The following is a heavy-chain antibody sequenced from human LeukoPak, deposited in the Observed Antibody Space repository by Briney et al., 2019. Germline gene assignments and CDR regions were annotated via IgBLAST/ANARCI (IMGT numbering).Heavy chain of an antibody. J-gene: IGHJ4*02. CDR2: IWYDGSND. Sequence: GGSLRLSCAASGFTFSDYGMHWVRQAPGKGLEWVAIIWYDGSNDYYADSVKGRFTISRDNSKNTLYLQMNSLRAEDTAVYYCAKSDTAMVTGFFDYWGQGTPVTVSS. D-gene: IGHD5-18*01. CDR1: GFTFSDYG. CDR3: AKSDTAMVTGFFDY. V-gene: IGHV3-33*06.